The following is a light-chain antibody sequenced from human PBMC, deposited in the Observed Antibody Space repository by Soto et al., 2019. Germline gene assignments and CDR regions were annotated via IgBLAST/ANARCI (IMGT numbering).Light chain of an antibody. Sequence: ETVMTQSPATLSVSPGEGATLSCRASRSISSSLAWYQQKTGRAPRLLIFGASTRATDIPARFSGSGSGTEFTLTISSLQSEDFAIYYCQQYKYWPLAFGGGTRVEIK. CDR2: GAS. V-gene: IGKV3-15*01. CDR1: RSISSS. J-gene: IGKJ4*01. CDR3: QQYKYWPLA.